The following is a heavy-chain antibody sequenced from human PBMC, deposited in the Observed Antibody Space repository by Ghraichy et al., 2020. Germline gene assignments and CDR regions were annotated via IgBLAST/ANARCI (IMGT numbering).Heavy chain of an antibody. D-gene: IGHD6-13*01. CDR3: AKGIAAGTSTIAYYYNGMDV. CDR2: ISGSGGST. V-gene: IGHV3-23*01. J-gene: IGHJ6*02. Sequence: LSLTCAASGFTFSSYAMSWVRQAPGKGLEWVSGISGSGGSTYYVDSVKGRFAISRDNSKKTLYLQMNSLRAEDTAVYYCAKGIAAGTSTIAYYYNGMDVWGQGTTVTVSS. CDR1: GFTFSSYA.